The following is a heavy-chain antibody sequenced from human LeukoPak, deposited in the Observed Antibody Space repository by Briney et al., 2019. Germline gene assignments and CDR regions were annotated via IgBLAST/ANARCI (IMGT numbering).Heavy chain of an antibody. CDR1: GSRLTSYW. V-gene: IGHV5-51*01. D-gene: IGHD5-18*01. J-gene: IGHJ4*02. CDR2: IYPGDSDT. CDR3: ARPREGIQLYPFDY. Sequence: GESLKISCKGSGSRLTSYWIGWVRQMPGKGLECMGIIYPGDSDTRYSPSFQGQVTISADKSISTAYLQWSSLKASDTAMYYCARPREGIQLYPFDYWGQGTLVAVSS.